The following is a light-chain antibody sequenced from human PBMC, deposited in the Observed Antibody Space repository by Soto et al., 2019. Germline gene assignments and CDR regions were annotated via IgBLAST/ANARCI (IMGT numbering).Light chain of an antibody. Sequence: QSVLNQPASVSGSPGQSLTISCPGKSRDVGGYNYVSWYQQHPGKAPKLMIYDVSNRPSGVSNRFSGSKSGNTASLTISGLQAEYDADYYCSSYTSSSTLVFGTGTKVTVL. CDR3: SSYTSSSTLV. V-gene: IGLV2-14*01. CDR2: DVS. CDR1: SRDVGGYNY. J-gene: IGLJ1*01.